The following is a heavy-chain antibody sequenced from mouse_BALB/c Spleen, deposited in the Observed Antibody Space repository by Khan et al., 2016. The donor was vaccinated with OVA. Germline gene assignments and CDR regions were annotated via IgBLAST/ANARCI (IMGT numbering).Heavy chain of an antibody. CDR2: IDPYDSET. CDR1: GYTFTNYW. V-gene: IGHV1-52*01. J-gene: IGHJ3*01. Sequence: QVQLQQSGTELVRPGTSVKLSCKASGYTFTNYWMNWIKQRPEQGLEWIGRIDPYDSETHYNQKFKDKATLTVDKSSNTAYMQLSSLTSEDSAVYYCARNPFAYWGQGTLVTVSA. CDR3: ARNPFAY.